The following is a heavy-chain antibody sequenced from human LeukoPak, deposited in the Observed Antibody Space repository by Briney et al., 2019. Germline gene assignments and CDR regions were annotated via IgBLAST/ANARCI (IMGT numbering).Heavy chain of an antibody. V-gene: IGHV7-4-1*02. Sequence: ASVKVSCKASGYTFTSYGISWVRQGPGQGLEWMGWINTNNGNPTYAQGFTGRFVFSLDTSVSTAYLQISSLKAEDTAVYYCARDEDYYGSGSQSPLDHWGQGTLVTVSS. D-gene: IGHD3-10*01. J-gene: IGHJ4*02. CDR1: GYTFTSYG. CDR3: ARDEDYYGSGSQSPLDH. CDR2: INTNNGNP.